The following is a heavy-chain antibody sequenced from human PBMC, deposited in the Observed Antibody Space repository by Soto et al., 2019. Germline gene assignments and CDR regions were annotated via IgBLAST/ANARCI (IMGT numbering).Heavy chain of an antibody. J-gene: IGHJ4*02. V-gene: IGHV3-33*01. D-gene: IGHD6-25*01. CDR2: IWYDGSKK. Sequence: GRFLRLPWTSWGLTVNISVMDGARKAPGKGLEWVALIWYDGSKKYYADSVKGRFTISRDNSNNTLYLQINSPRADDTAVYYCARDRSGVGQLPALWGPGTLVTVSS. CDR3: ARDRSGVGQLPAL. CDR1: GLTVNISV.